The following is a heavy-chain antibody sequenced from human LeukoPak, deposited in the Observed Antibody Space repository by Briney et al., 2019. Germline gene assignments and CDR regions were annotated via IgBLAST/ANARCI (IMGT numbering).Heavy chain of an antibody. CDR2: IYSSGST. J-gene: IGHJ4*02. Sequence: SETLSLTCSVSGASISTFHWTWSRQPAGRGLEWIGLIYSSGSTLLNPSLKNRVAMSVDLTKNQLSLKLTSVTAADTAMYFCARKDGDYWGQGTLVTVSS. CDR1: GASISTFH. V-gene: IGHV4-4*07. CDR3: ARKDGDY.